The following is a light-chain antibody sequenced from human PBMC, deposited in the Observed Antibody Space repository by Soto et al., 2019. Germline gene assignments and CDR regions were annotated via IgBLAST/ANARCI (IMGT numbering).Light chain of an antibody. CDR2: KVS. Sequence: DVVMTQSPLSLPVTLGQPAPISCRSSQSLIYSDGIAYLNWFHQRPGQSPRRLIYKVSNRDSGVPDRFSGSGSGTDFTLTISRVEAEDVGVYYCMQGTHWPPTFGRGTKVEIK. CDR1: QSLIYSDGIAY. CDR3: MQGTHWPPT. J-gene: IGKJ1*01. V-gene: IGKV2-30*01.